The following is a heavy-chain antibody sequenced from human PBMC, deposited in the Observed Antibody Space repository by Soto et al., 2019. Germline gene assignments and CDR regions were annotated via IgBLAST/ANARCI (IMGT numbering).Heavy chain of an antibody. CDR3: AKDKYYYHF. Sequence: GGSLRLSCAASGFTFSSYGMSWVRQAPGKGLEWVSSISGSGGSTYYADSVKGRFTISRDSSKNTLYLQMNSLRAEDTAVYYCAKDKYYYHFWGQGALVTVSS. V-gene: IGHV3-23*01. CDR1: GFTFSSYG. D-gene: IGHD6-6*01. J-gene: IGHJ4*02. CDR2: ISGSGGST.